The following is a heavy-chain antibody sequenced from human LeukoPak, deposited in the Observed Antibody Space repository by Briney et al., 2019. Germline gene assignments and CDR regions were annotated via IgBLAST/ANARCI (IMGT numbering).Heavy chain of an antibody. CDR1: GGSISLSY. CDR2: MYTNGVT. V-gene: IGHV4-4*07. J-gene: IGHJ3*02. D-gene: IGHD3-10*01. Sequence: SETLSLTCTVSGGSISLSYWSWIRHSAGKGLEWIGRMYTNGVTDYNPSLKSRVTMSVDTSKNQFSLKLTFVTAADTAVYYCARSLRGVILNSGAFDIWGQGTMVTVSS. CDR3: ARSLRGVILNSGAFDI.